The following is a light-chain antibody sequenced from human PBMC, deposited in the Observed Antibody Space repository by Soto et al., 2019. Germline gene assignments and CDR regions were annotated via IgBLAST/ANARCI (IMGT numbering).Light chain of an antibody. CDR1: QGISRW. J-gene: IGKJ2*01. CDR3: HQYSGLYT. CDR2: KAS. V-gene: IGKV1-5*03. Sequence: DIQMTQSPSALSASVGDRVTITCRASQGISRWLAWYQQKPGKAPNLLIYKASSLQGGVPSRFSGSGSGTEFTLTISGLQPDDVATYYCHQYSGLYTFGQGTKLEI.